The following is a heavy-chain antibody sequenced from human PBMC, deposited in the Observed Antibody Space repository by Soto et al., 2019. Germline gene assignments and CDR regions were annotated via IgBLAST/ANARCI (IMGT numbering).Heavy chain of an antibody. CDR1: GGTFSSYA. J-gene: IGHJ4*02. CDR3: ARATLRGYSYGY. D-gene: IGHD5-18*01. CDR2: IIPIFGTA. V-gene: IGHV1-69*13. Sequence: ASVKVSCKASGGTFSSYAISWVRQAPGQGLEWMGGIIPIFGTANYAQKFQGRVTITADESTSTAYMELSSLRSEDTAVYYCARATLRGYSYGYWGQGTLVTVSS.